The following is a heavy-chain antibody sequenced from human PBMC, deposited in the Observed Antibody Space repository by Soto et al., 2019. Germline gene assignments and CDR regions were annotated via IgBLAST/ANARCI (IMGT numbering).Heavy chain of an antibody. Sequence: SGPTLVNPTQTLTLTCTFSGFSLSTSGMCVSWIRQPPGKALEWLALIDCDEDKEYSTSLRTRVTISKDSSGTQVFVTLTNIDPLDTDTYDCARGTFCATQAFDIWCQGTMVTLS. CDR1: GFSLSTSGMC. D-gene: IGHD3-3*01. CDR3: ARGTFCATQAFDI. CDR2: IDCDEDK. V-gene: IGHV2-70*01. J-gene: IGHJ3*02.